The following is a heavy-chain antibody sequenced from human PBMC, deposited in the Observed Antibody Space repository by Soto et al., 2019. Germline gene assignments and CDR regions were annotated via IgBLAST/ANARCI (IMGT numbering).Heavy chain of an antibody. J-gene: IGHJ6*02. V-gene: IGHV5-10-1*01. CDR1: GYSFTSYW. D-gene: IGHD4-17*01. Sequence: SLKISWKGSGYSFTSYWISWVRQMPGKGLEWMGWIDPSDSYTNYSPSFQGHVTISADKSISTAYLQWSSLKASDTAMYYCARSTTVTMYSDYGMDVWGQGTTVTVSS. CDR3: ARSTTVTMYSDYGMDV. CDR2: IDPSDSYT.